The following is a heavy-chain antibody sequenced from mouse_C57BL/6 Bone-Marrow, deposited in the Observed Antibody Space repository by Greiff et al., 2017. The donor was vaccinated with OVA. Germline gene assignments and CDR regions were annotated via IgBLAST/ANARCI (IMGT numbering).Heavy chain of an antibody. D-gene: IGHD2-2*01. J-gene: IGHJ2*01. CDR2: ISNGGGST. CDR1: GFTFSDYY. V-gene: IGHV5-12*01. CDR3: ARGGLPFSYYFDY. Sequence: DVKLVESGGGLVQPGGSLKLSCAASGFTFSDYYMYWVRQTPEKRLEWVAYISNGGGSTYYPDTVKGRFTISRDNAKNTLYLQMSRLKSEDTAMYYCARGGLPFSYYFDYWGQGTTLTVSS.